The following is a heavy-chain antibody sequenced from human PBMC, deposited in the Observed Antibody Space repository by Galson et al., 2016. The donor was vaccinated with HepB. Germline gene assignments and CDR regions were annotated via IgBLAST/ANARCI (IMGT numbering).Heavy chain of an antibody. CDR2: INPSGTST. CDR1: GYRFSSHG. J-gene: IGHJ5*02. Sequence: SVKVSCKASGYRFSSHGISWVRQAPGQGLEWMGIINPSGTSTTYAQKFQGRVTMTRDTSTNTVYMEVTSLRSEDTAVYYCGSSVAAAGIWFDPWGQGTLVTVSS. V-gene: IGHV1-46*01. CDR3: GSSVAAAGIWFDP. D-gene: IGHD6-13*01.